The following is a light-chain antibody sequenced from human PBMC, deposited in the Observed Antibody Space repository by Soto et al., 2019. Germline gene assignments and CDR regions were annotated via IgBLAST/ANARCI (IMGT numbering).Light chain of an antibody. CDR3: QKYNNWPRAT. J-gene: IGKJ4*01. Sequence: EIAMTQSQATLSVSPGERATLSCRASQSVSSNLAWYQQKPGQAPRLLIYGASSRATGIPDRFSGSGSGTEFNLTISRLQSEDFGVYYCQKYNNWPRATFGGGTKVDI. V-gene: IGKV3D-15*01. CDR1: QSVSSN. CDR2: GAS.